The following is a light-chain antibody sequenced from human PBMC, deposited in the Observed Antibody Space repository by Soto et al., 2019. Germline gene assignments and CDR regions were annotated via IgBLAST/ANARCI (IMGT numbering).Light chain of an antibody. V-gene: IGKV3-15*01. Sequence: EVVMTQSPATLSVSPGEGATLSCRASQSVSSNLAWYQQKPGQAPRLLIYGASTRATDIPAKFSGSGSGTKFTLTISSLQSEDFAFYYCQQYNNWPGPFGQGTKVDIK. CDR2: GAS. CDR1: QSVSSN. CDR3: QQYNNWPGP. J-gene: IGKJ1*01.